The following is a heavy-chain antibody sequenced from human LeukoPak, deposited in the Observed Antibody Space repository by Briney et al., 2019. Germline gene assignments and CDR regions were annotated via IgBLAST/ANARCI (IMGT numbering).Heavy chain of an antibody. V-gene: IGHV1-2*02. D-gene: IGHD6-13*01. CDR3: ARDQVIAAAGNYYYGMDV. J-gene: IGHJ6*02. CDR2: INPNSGGT. CDR1: GYTFTGYY. Sequence: GSVKVSCNASGYTFTGYYMHWVRQAPGQGLEWMGWINPNSGGTNYAQKFQGRVTMTRDTSISTAYMELSRLRSDDTAVYYCARDQVIAAAGNYYYGMDVWGQGTTVTVSS.